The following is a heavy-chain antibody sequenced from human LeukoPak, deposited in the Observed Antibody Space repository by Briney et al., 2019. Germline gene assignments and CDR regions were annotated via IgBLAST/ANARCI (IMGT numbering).Heavy chain of an antibody. Sequence: ASVKVSCKASGYSFTNYDINWLRQATGQGLEWMGWMNPDSGNTGYAQSFQGRVTMTRDTSINTAYMELSSLSSDDTAVYYCARALSGCVLCFDYWGQGTLVTVSS. CDR3: ARALSGCVLCFDY. V-gene: IGHV1-8*01. J-gene: IGHJ4*02. CDR1: GYSFTNYD. CDR2: MNPDSGNT. D-gene: IGHD6-19*01.